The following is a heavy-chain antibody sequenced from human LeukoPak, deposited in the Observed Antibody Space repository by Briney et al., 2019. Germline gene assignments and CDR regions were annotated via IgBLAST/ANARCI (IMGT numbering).Heavy chain of an antibody. J-gene: IGHJ4*02. D-gene: IGHD3-3*01. Sequence: GGSLRLSCAASGFTVSNKYMYWVRQAPGKGLEWVSVISSGGGTYYADSVKGRSTISRDNSKNTLYFQMNSLRAEDTAVYYCAAGRSGVFDYWGQGTLVTVST. V-gene: IGHV3-53*01. CDR1: GFTVSNKY. CDR2: ISSGGGT. CDR3: AAGRSGVFDY.